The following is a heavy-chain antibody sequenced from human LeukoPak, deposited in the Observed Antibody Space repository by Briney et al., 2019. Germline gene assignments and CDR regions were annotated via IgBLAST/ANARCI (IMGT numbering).Heavy chain of an antibody. J-gene: IGHJ4*02. Sequence: GGSLRLSCAACGFTFSSSWMTWVRQAPGKGLEWVASIREDGSQKSAVDSVRGRFTIARDNAKNSVYLQMDSLRAEDTAVYYCARGPTNGQAFDYWGQGTLVSVSS. CDR2: IREDGSQK. CDR1: GFTFSSSW. D-gene: IGHD2-8*01. V-gene: IGHV3-7*01. CDR3: ARGPTNGQAFDY.